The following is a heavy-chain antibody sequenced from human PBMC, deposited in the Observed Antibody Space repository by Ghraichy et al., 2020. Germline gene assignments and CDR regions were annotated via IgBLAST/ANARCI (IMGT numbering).Heavy chain of an antibody. CDR1: GASISDSNHY. CDR3: ARHSLHRIAWAAVDS. D-gene: IGHD2-15*01. Sequence: SETLSLTCAVSGASISDSNHYWGWIRQPPGKGLEWIGSIHRSGSTHSNPSLKSRVTLSVDTSENRFSLHLDSVTAADTAVFYCARHSLHRIAWAAVDSWGPGTLVTVSS. V-gene: IGHV4-39*01. J-gene: IGHJ4*02. CDR2: IHRSGST.